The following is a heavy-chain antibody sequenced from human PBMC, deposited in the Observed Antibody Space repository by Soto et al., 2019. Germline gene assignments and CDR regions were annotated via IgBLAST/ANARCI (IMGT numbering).Heavy chain of an antibody. CDR3: ARVGRRDAYSYVLDH. J-gene: IGHJ1*01. Sequence: QVQVVQSGAEVKKPGSSVKISCKASGRIFSSFPTSWVRQVPGQGLEWMGGVISASGSVTYAPKFQGRVTITAVNSAGIGYMELSIPTSEDMAIYYCARVGRRDAYSYVLDHWGPGTLVTVSS. D-gene: IGHD3-16*01. CDR1: GRIFSSFP. V-gene: IGHV1-69*06. CDR2: VISASGSV.